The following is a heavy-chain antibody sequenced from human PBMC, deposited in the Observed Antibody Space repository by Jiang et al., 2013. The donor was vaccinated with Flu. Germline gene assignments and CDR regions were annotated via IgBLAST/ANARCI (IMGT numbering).Heavy chain of an antibody. CDR1: GYKFSSYT. D-gene: IGHD6-19*01. V-gene: IGHV1-3*01. J-gene: IGHJ4*02. CDR2: VNPDNGET. Sequence: SGAEVKRPGTSVKVSCKASGYKFSSYTIHWIRQAPGQRLEWMGWVNPDNGETKYSQKFQGAVSFTKDTPATTVYLELTSLRSEDTAVYYCARDVASSGWLFATYRFDFWGQGSLVTVSS. CDR3: ARDVASSGWLFATYRFDF.